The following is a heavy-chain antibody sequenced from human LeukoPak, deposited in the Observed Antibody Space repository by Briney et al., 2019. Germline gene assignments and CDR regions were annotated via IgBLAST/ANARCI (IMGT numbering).Heavy chain of an antibody. CDR1: GYTFTNYG. CDR2: ISAKNGNT. D-gene: IGHD3-22*01. CDR3: ARDRQDYYDSSGYFDN. Sequence: ASVKVSCKASGYTFTNYGISWVRQAPGQGPQWMGWISAKNGNTKYAEKFQGRGTMTTDTSTNTAYMELRSLRSDDTAVYYCARDRQDYYDSSGYFDNWGQGTLVTVSS. J-gene: IGHJ4*02. V-gene: IGHV1-18*01.